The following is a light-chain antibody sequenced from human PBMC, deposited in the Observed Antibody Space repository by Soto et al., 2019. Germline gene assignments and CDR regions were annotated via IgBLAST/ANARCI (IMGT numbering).Light chain of an antibody. Sequence: ENVLTQSPGTLSLSPGEGATLSCRANQRVTSRYFAWYQQKPGPAPRLLIYGISSRATDIPDRFIGSGSGTDYTLTISRLEPEDFGVYYCQQYSTLPHTFGQGTKLEV. CDR3: QQYSTLPHT. J-gene: IGKJ2*01. CDR1: QRVTSRY. CDR2: GIS. V-gene: IGKV3-20*01.